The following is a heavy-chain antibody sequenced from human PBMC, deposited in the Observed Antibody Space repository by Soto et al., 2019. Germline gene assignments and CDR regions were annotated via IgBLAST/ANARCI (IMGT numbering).Heavy chain of an antibody. CDR1: GGSISSGGYY. Sequence: SETLSLTCTVSGGSISSGGYYWSWIRQHPGKGLEWIGYIYYSGSTYYNPSLKSRVTISVDTSKNQFSLKLSSVTAADTAVYYCARVAQEYGDYPGGAFDIWGQGIMVT. CDR3: ARVAQEYGDYPGGAFDI. CDR2: IYYSGST. V-gene: IGHV4-31*03. D-gene: IGHD4-17*01. J-gene: IGHJ3*02.